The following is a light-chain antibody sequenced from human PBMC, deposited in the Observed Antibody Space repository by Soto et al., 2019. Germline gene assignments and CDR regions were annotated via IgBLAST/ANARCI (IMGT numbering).Light chain of an antibody. Sequence: QSVLTQPPSVSGAPGQRVTISCTGSSSNIGAGFDVHWYQRLPGTAPKLMISEVNNRPSGVSNRFSGSKSGNTAYLTISGLQVEDEAEYFCFSFTTTSTHVFGTGTKVTVL. V-gene: IGLV1-40*01. J-gene: IGLJ1*01. CDR3: FSFTTTSTHV. CDR2: EVN. CDR1: SSNIGAGFD.